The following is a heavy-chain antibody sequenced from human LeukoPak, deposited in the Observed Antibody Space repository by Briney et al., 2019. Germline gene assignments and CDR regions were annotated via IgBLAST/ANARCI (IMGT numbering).Heavy chain of an antibody. D-gene: IGHD6-19*01. CDR3: ARGTWKHSSGWYADY. Sequence: ASVKVSCKASGYTFTSYGISWVRQAPGQGLEWMGWISAYNSNTNYAQKLQGRVTMTTDTSTSTAYMELRSLRSDDTAVYYCARGTWKHSSGWYADYWGQGTLVTVSS. J-gene: IGHJ4*02. V-gene: IGHV1-18*04. CDR1: GYTFTSYG. CDR2: ISAYNSNT.